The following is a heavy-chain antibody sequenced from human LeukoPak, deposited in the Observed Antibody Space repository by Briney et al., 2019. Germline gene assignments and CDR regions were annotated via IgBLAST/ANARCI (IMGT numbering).Heavy chain of an antibody. J-gene: IGHJ4*02. D-gene: IGHD1-7*01. CDR1: GFTFSQYE. CDR3: ARDEGSWNYEY. CDR2: ISTSSTTI. V-gene: IGHV3-48*03. Sequence: GGSLRLSRAGSGFTFSQYEMNWVRQAPGKGLEWISYISTSSTTIYYADSVKGRFTISRDDAKNSLYLQMNSLRAEDTAVYYCARDEGSWNYEYWGQGTLVTVSS.